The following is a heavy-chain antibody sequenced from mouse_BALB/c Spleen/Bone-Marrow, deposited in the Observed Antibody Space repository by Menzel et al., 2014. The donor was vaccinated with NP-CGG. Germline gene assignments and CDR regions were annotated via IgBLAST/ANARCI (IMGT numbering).Heavy chain of an antibody. CDR1: GYTFTAYV. CDR2: INPYNDGT. V-gene: IGHV1-14*01. D-gene: IGHD2-4*01. CDR3: AREGGLRRGDYYAMDY. J-gene: IGHJ4*01. Sequence: VQLQQSGPELVKPGASVKMSCKASGYTFTAYVMHWVQQKPGQGLEWIGYINPYNDGTKYNEKFKGKATLTSDKSSSTAYMELSSLTSEDSADYYCAREGGLRRGDYYAMDYWGQGTSVTVSS.